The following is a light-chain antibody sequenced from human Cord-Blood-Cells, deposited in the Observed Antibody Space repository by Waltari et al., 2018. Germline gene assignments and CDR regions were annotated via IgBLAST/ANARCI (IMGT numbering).Light chain of an antibody. J-gene: IGLJ2*01. Sequence: QSALTQPPSASGSPGQSVTISCPGTSSDVGGYNYVSSYQQHPGKAPKLMIYEVSKRPSGVPDRFSGSKSGNTASLTVSGLQAEDEADYYCSSYAGSNNFVVFGGGTKLTVL. V-gene: IGLV2-8*01. CDR1: SSDVGGYNY. CDR2: EVS. CDR3: SSYAGSNNFVV.